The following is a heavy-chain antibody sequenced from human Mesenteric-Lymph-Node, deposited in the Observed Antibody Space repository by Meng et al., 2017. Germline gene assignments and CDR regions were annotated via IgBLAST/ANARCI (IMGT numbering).Heavy chain of an antibody. Sequence: GRLVECGGGLIQPGGSLRLHCAASGFTFSRYARGWVRQAPGKGLEWVSGISGSGGSTYYADSVKGRFTISRDNSKNTLFLQMNSLRVEDTAVYYCAKLRTNQVGATKGSDYWGQGTLVTVSS. CDR1: GFTFSRYA. V-gene: IGHV3-23*04. CDR3: AKLRTNQVGATKGSDY. D-gene: IGHD1-26*01. J-gene: IGHJ4*02. CDR2: ISGSGGST.